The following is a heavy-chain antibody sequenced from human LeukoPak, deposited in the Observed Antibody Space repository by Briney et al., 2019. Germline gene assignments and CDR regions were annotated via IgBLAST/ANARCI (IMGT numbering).Heavy chain of an antibody. CDR1: GYTFTSYW. Sequence: ASVKVSCKASGYTFTSYWIQWVRQAPGQGLEWMGLINPDGGSTAYAHRFQGRVIMTRDTSTSTAYMDLSSLRSEDTAVYHCARAPRNSSAMLDFWGQGTLVTISS. CDR2: INPDGGST. J-gene: IGHJ4*02. V-gene: IGHV1-46*01. CDR3: ARAPRNSSAMLDF. D-gene: IGHD6-13*01.